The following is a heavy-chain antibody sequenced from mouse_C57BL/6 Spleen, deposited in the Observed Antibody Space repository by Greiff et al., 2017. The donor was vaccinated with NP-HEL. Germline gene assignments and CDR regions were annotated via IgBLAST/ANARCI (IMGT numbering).Heavy chain of an antibody. CDR1: GYTFTDYY. J-gene: IGHJ2*01. CDR2: IYPGSGNT. CDR3: ARAAYYSNYGGSFDY. D-gene: IGHD2-5*01. Sequence: QVQLKQSGAELVRPGASVKLSCKASGYTFTDYYINWVKQRPGQGLEWIARIYPGSGNTYYNEKFKGKATLTAEKSSSTAYMQLSSLTSEDSAVYFGARAAYYSNYGGSFDYWGQGTTLTVSS. V-gene: IGHV1-76*01.